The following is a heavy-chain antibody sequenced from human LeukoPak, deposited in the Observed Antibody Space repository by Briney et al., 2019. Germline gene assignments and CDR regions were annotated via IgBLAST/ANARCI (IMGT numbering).Heavy chain of an antibody. J-gene: IGHJ5*02. Sequence: ASVKVSCKASGYTFTGYYMHWVRQAPGQGLEWMGWINPSGGSTSYAQKFQGRVTMTRDTSTSTVYMELSSLRSEDTAVYYCARDHLGAKAVAQPRNWFDPWGQGTLVTVSS. D-gene: IGHD6-19*01. CDR2: INPSGGST. CDR1: GYTFTGYY. CDR3: ARDHLGAKAVAQPRNWFDP. V-gene: IGHV1-46*01.